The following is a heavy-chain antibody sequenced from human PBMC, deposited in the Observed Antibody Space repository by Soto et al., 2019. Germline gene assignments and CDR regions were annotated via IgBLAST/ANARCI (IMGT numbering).Heavy chain of an antibody. CDR3: AREWSSRGNDF. Sequence: PSEALSLTSTVSGGSISGHYWGWIRQSAGKGLEWIGRIYPSGSPDYNPSLNSRVTMSLDMSKNQFSLDLPSVTAADTAVYFCAREWSSRGNDFWGRGTLVTVSS. CDR2: IYPSGSP. J-gene: IGHJ4*02. CDR1: GGSISGHY. D-gene: IGHD5-12*01. V-gene: IGHV4-4*07.